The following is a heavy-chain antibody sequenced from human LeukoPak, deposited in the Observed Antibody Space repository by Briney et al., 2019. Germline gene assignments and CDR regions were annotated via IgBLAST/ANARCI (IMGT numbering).Heavy chain of an antibody. J-gene: IGHJ4*02. CDR1: GISFRSYG. Sequence: GGSLRLSCAAPGISFRSYGMHWVRQAPGKGLEWVTFIWYDASNKYYAESVKGRFTISRDNSRNTVFLQMNSLRAEDTAIYYCATDISTHYFGSWGQGTLVTVSS. CDR2: IWYDASNK. V-gene: IGHV3-30*02. CDR3: ATDISTHYFGS. D-gene: IGHD3-9*01.